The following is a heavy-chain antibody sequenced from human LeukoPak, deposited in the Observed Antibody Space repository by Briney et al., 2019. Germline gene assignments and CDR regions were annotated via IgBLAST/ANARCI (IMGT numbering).Heavy chain of an antibody. V-gene: IGHV3-48*04. CDR3: ARDTSCSGGSCYLEYFQQ. J-gene: IGHJ1*01. D-gene: IGHD2-15*01. CDR2: ISGSSSTI. Sequence: GGSLRLSCTASGFTFSTYGMSWVRQAPGKGLEWVSYISGSSSTIYYGDSVKGRFTISRDNAKNSLYLQMNSLRAEDTAVYYCARDTSCSGGSCYLEYFQQWGQGTLVTVSS. CDR1: GFTFSTYG.